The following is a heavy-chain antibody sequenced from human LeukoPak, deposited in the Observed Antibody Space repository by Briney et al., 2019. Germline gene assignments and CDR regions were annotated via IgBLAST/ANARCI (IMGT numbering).Heavy chain of an antibody. CDR2: ISGSGGST. D-gene: IGHD6-13*01. J-gene: IGHJ4*02. CDR1: GFTFSSYW. V-gene: IGHV3-23*01. CDR3: AKDRIAAAGSDY. Sequence: PGGSLRLSCAASGFTFSSYWMHWVRQAPGKGLEWVSAISGSGGSTYYADSVKGRFTISRDNSKNTLYLQMNSLRAEDTAVYYCAKDRIAAAGSDYWGQGTLVTVSS.